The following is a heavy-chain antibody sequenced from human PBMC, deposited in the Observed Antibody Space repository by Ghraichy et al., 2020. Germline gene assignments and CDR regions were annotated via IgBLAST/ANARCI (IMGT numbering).Heavy chain of an antibody. J-gene: IGHJ4*02. Sequence: GGSLRLSCAASGFTFSSYAMSWVRQAPGKGLEWVSAISGSGGSTYYADSVKGRFTISRDNSKNTLYLQMNSLRAEDTAVYYCANFGRRLGVRFPEPNYWGQGTLVTVSS. V-gene: IGHV3-23*01. CDR1: GFTFSSYA. CDR2: ISGSGGST. CDR3: ANFGRRLGVRFPEPNY. D-gene: IGHD1-14*01.